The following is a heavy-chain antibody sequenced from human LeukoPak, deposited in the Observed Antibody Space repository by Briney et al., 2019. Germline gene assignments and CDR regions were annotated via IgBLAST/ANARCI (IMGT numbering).Heavy chain of an antibody. CDR2: VSYTGRT. J-gene: IGHJ3*01. Sequence: PSEALSLTCTVSGCSLSGHYWSWIRQPPGKRLEWIGYVSYTGRTKYNPSLQSRVTISIDTSKSQFSLKLTSVTSADTAVYSCARLLDNDFSGDPDTFDVWGQGTTVIVSS. V-gene: IGHV4-59*11. CDR1: GCSLSGHY. CDR3: ARLLDNDFSGDPDTFDV. D-gene: IGHD2-15*01.